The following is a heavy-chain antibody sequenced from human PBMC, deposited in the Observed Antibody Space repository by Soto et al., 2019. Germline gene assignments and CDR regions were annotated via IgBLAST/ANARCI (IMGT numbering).Heavy chain of an antibody. CDR2: IYYSGST. Sequence: SETLSLTCTVSGGSISSYYWSWIRQPPGKGLEWIGYIYYSGSTNYNPSLKSRVTISVDTSKNQFSLKLNSVTAADTAVYYCARVSWKQDHFDYWGQGTLVTVYS. CDR3: ARVSWKQDHFDY. D-gene: IGHD1-1*01. J-gene: IGHJ4*02. V-gene: IGHV4-59*01. CDR1: GGSISSYY.